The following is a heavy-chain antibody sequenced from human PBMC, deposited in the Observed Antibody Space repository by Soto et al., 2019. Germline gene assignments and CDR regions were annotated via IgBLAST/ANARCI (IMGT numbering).Heavy chain of an antibody. Sequence: PSETLSLTCTVSGGSISSSSYYWGWIRQPPGKGLEWIGSIYYSGSTYYNPSLKSRVTISVDTSKNQFSLKLSSVTAADTAVYYCARPDRGDYGDSYYFDYWGQGTLVTVSS. D-gene: IGHD4-17*01. J-gene: IGHJ4*02. CDR3: ARPDRGDYGDSYYFDY. V-gene: IGHV4-39*01. CDR1: GGSISSSSYY. CDR2: IYYSGST.